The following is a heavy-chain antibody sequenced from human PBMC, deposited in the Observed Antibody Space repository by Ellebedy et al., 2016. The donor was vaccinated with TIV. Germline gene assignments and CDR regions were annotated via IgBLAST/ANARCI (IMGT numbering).Heavy chain of an antibody. J-gene: IGHJ3*02. Sequence: MPSETLSLTCAVYGGSFSGYYWSWIRQPPGKGLEWIGEINHSGSTNYNPSLKSRVTISVDTSKNQFSLRLSSMTAADTAVYYCARVVWQQPVSYAFDIWGQGTMGTVSS. CDR1: GGSFSGYY. CDR2: INHSGST. D-gene: IGHD6-13*01. CDR3: ARVVWQQPVSYAFDI. V-gene: IGHV4-34*01.